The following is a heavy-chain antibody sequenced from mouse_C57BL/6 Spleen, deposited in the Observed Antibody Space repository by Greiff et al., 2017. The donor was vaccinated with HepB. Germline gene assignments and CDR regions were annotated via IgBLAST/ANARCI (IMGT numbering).Heavy chain of an antibody. CDR2: IDPSDSYT. D-gene: IGHD1-1*01. J-gene: IGHJ4*01. Sequence: QVQLQQPGAELVRPGTSVKLSCKASGYTFTSYWMHWVKQRPGQGLEWIGVIDPSDSYTNYNQKFKGKATLTVDTSSSTAYMQLSSLTSEDSAVYYCARSDGSSPYYAMDYWGQGTSVTVSS. CDR1: GYTFTSYW. CDR3: ARSDGSSPYYAMDY. V-gene: IGHV1-59*01.